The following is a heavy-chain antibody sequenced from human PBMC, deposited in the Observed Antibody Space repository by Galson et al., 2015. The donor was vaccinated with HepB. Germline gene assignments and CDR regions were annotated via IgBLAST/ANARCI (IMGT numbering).Heavy chain of an antibody. CDR1: GGTFSSYA. J-gene: IGHJ6*02. Sequence: SVKVSCKASGGTFSSYAISWVRQAPGQGLEWMGGIIPIFGTANYAQKFQGRVTITADESTSTAYMELSSLRSEDTAVYYCARESCSSTSCYTGFYYYYYGMDVWGQGTTVTVSS. CDR3: ARESCSSTSCYTGFYYYYYGMDV. D-gene: IGHD2-2*02. V-gene: IGHV1-69*13. CDR2: IIPIFGTA.